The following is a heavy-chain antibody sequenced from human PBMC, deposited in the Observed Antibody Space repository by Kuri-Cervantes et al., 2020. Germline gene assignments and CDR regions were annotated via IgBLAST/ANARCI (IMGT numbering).Heavy chain of an antibody. D-gene: IGHD2-15*01. CDR1: GFTFSSYA. CDR3: ARYCSSSSCWDAFDI. Sequence: GGSLRLSCAASGFTFSSYAMHWVRQAPGKGLEWVAVISYDGRNKYYTDSVKGRFTISRDNAKNSLYLQMNSLRAEDTAVYYCARYCSSSSCWDAFDIWGQGTMVTVSS. V-gene: IGHV3-30*04. CDR2: ISYDGRNK. J-gene: IGHJ3*02.